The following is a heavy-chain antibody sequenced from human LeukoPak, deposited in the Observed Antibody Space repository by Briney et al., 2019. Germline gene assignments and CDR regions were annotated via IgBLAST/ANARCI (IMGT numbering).Heavy chain of an antibody. V-gene: IGHV4-39*07. CDR1: GGSISSSSYY. Sequence: NPSETLSLTCTVSGGSISSSSYYWGWIRQPPGKGLEWIGSIYYSGSTYYNPSLKSRVTISVDTSKNQFSLKLSSVTAADTAVYYCARTNTMVRGVPNWFDPWGQGTLVTVSS. D-gene: IGHD3-10*01. J-gene: IGHJ5*02. CDR2: IYYSGST. CDR3: ARTNTMVRGVPNWFDP.